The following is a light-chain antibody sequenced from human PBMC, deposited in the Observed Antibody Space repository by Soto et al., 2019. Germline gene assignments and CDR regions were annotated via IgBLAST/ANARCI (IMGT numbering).Light chain of an antibody. CDR2: EGS. Sequence: QSALTQPASVSGSPGQSITISSTGTSSDVGSYNLVSWYQQHPGKAPKLMIYEGSKRPSGVSNRFSGSKSGNTASLTISGLQAEDEADYYCCSYAGSSTYVFGTGTMLTVL. V-gene: IGLV2-23*01. CDR3: CSYAGSSTYV. J-gene: IGLJ1*01. CDR1: SSDVGSYNL.